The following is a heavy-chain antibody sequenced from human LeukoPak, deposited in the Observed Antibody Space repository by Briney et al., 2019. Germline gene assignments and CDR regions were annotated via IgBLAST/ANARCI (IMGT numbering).Heavy chain of an antibody. CDR3: ARLGAYSSSWYVSGVMDY. J-gene: IGHJ4*02. CDR2: IYHSGST. D-gene: IGHD6-13*01. CDR1: GYSISSGYY. V-gene: IGHV4-38-2*01. Sequence: SETLSLTCAVSGYSISSGYYWGWIRQPPGEGLEWIGSIYHSGSTYYNPSLKSRVTISVDTSENQFSLKLSSVTAADTAVYYCARLGAYSSSWYVSGVMDYWGQGTLVTVSS.